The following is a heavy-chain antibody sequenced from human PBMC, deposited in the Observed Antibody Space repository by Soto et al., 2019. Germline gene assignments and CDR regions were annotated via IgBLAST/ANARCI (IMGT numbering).Heavy chain of an antibody. Sequence: QVQLVQSGAELKKPGSSVKVSCTASGDTFSFYTMNWVRQAPGQGPEWMGRIIPMVRMANYAQKFQGRVTIIADKSTSTSYMGRSSLRSEDTAVYYCATNYGSGSPPFDYWGQGTLVTVPS. CDR1: GDTFSFYT. V-gene: IGHV1-69*02. CDR2: IIPMVRMA. J-gene: IGHJ4*02. CDR3: ATNYGSGSPPFDY. D-gene: IGHD3-10*01.